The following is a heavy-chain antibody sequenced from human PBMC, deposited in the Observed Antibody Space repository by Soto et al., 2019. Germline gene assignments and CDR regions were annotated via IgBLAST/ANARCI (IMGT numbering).Heavy chain of an antibody. J-gene: IGHJ3*02. CDR3: ASKFGELLADAFDI. Sequence: SYTLSLTCTVSNASIRGRKCCPCVRQTPGKGLEWIGEIYHSGSINHNPSLKSRVTMSVDKSKNQFSLKMTSVTAADTGVYYCASKFGELLADAFDIWGQGTVVT. V-gene: IGHV4-4*02. CDR1: NASIRGRKC. CDR2: IYHSGSI. D-gene: IGHD3-10*01.